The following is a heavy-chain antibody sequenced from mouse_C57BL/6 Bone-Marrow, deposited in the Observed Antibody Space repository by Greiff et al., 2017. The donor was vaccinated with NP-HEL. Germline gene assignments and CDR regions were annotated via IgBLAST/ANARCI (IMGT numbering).Heavy chain of an antibody. J-gene: IGHJ2*01. CDR1: GISITTGNYR. CDR2: IYYSGTI. V-gene: IGHV3-5*01. CDR3: ARGSRRRDFDY. D-gene: IGHD2-2*01. Sequence: EVKLEESGPGLVKPSQTVFLTCTVTGISITTGNYRWSWIRQFPGNKLEWIGYIYYSGTITYNPSLTSRTTITRDTPKNQFFLEMNSLNAEDTATYYCARGSRRRDFDYWGQGTTLTVSS.